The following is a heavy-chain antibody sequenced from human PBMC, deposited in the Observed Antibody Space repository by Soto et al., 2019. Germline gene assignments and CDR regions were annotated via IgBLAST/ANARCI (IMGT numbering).Heavy chain of an antibody. CDR3: ARDGVAAPWFDP. V-gene: IGHV1-69*12. Sequence: QVQLVQSGAEVKKPGSSVKVSCKASGGTFSSYAISWVRQAPGQGLEGMGGIIPIFGTANYAQKFQGRVTITADESSSTAYMELSSLRSEDTAVYYCARDGVAAPWFDPWGHGTLVTVSS. CDR2: IIPIFGTA. D-gene: IGHD6-6*01. J-gene: IGHJ5*02. CDR1: GGTFSSYA.